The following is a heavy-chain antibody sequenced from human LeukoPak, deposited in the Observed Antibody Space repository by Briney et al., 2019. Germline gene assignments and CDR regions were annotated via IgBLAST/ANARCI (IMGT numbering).Heavy chain of an antibody. CDR1: GGTFSSYA. V-gene: IGHV1-69*13. CDR3: ARDFFSWHSPGLAYY. Sequence: SVKVSCKASGGTFSSYAISCVRQAPGQGLEWMGGVIPIFGTANYAQKFQGRVTITADESTSTAYMELSSLRSEDTAVYYCARDFFSWHSPGLAYYWGQGTLVTVSS. CDR2: VIPIFGTA. D-gene: IGHD2-21*01. J-gene: IGHJ4*02.